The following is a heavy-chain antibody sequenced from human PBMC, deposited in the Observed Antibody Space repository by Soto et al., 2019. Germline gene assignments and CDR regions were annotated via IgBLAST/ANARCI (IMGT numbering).Heavy chain of an antibody. CDR1: GFTFSSYG. D-gene: IGHD6-13*01. CDR3: ARGLGGSWYYFDY. CDR2: ISKSGTTT. V-gene: IGHV3-48*02. J-gene: IGHJ4*02. Sequence: GGSLRLSCVGSGFTFSSYGMNWVRQGPGKGLEWLSSISKSGTTTYYADSVRGRFTISRDNAKNSLYLQMNSLRDEDMAVYYCARGLGGSWYYFDYWGQGTLVTVSS.